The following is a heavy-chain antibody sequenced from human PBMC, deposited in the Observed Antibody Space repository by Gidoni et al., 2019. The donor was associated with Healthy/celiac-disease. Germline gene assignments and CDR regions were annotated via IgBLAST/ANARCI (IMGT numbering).Heavy chain of an antibody. D-gene: IGHD5-12*01. CDR1: GGSFSGYS. V-gene: IGHV4-34*01. J-gene: IGHJ6*02. CDR2: INHSGST. CDR3: ARGVATIAETYYYYYGMDV. Sequence: QVQLQHWGAGLLKPSETLSLTCAVYGGSFSGYSWSRIRQPPGKGLEWIGEINHSGSTNYNPSLKRRVTISVDTSKNQFSLKLSSVTAADTAVYYCARGVATIAETYYYYYGMDVWGQGTTVTVSS.